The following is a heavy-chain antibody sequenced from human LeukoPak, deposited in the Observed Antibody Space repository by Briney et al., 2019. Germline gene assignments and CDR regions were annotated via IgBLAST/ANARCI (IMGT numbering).Heavy chain of an antibody. J-gene: IGHJ4*02. CDR3: ARGDRSSGWIDY. D-gene: IGHD6-19*01. CDR1: GGSISSGGYY. CDR2: IYYSGST. V-gene: IGHV4-31*03. Sequence: MPSETLSLTCTVSGGSISSGGYYWSWIRQHPGKGLEWIGYIYYSGSTYYNPSLKSRVTISVDTSKNQFSLKLSSVTAADTAVYYCARGDRSSGWIDYWGQGTLVTVSS.